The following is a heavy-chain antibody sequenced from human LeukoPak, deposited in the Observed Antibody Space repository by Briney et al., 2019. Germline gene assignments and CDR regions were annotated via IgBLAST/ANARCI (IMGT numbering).Heavy chain of an antibody. CDR2: ISSSSSTI. Sequence: GGSLRLSCAASGFTFSSYSMNWARQAPGKGLEWVSYISSSSSTIYYADSVKGRFTISRDNAKNSLYLQMNSLRAEDTAVYYCAREDSVAATDYWGQGTLVTVSS. CDR1: GFTFSSYS. CDR3: AREDSVAATDY. J-gene: IGHJ4*02. V-gene: IGHV3-48*01. D-gene: IGHD6-19*01.